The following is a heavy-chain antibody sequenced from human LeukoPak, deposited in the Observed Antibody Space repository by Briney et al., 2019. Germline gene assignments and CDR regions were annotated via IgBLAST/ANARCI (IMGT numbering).Heavy chain of an antibody. CDR1: GGSISSTSYY. CDR3: ARKPGGISTAGSTYWYFDL. D-gene: IGHD6-13*01. V-gene: IGHV4-61*02. J-gene: IGHJ2*01. Sequence: SQTLSLTCTVSGGSISSTSYYWSWIRQPAGKGLEWIGRIYTSGSTNYNSSLKSRVVISLDTSKNQFSLKLSSVTASDTAVHYCARKPGGISTAGSTYWYFDLWGRGTLVTVSS. CDR2: IYTSGST.